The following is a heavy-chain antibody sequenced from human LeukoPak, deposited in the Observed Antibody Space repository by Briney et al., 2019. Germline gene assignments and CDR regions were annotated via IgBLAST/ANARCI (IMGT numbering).Heavy chain of an antibody. V-gene: IGHV3-30-3*01. Sequence: GRSLRLSCEASGFTFSSYAMHWVRQAPGKGLEWVAVISYDGSNKYYADSVKGRFTISRDNSKNTLYLQMNSLRAEDTAVYYCARGSPDVTHYYYYGMDVWGQGTTVTVSS. CDR2: ISYDGSNK. CDR1: GFTFSSYA. D-gene: IGHD1-14*01. CDR3: ARGSPDVTHYYYYGMDV. J-gene: IGHJ6*02.